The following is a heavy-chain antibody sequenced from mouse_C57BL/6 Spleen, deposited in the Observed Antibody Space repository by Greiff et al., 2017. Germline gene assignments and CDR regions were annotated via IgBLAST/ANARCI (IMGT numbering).Heavy chain of an antibody. J-gene: IGHJ2*01. V-gene: IGHV1-42*01. CDR1: GYSFTGYY. CDR3: AREKEGYLDY. CDR2: INPSTGGT. Sequence: VQLKESGPELVKPGASVQISCKASGYSFTGYYMNWVKQSPEKSLEWIGEINPSTGGTTSNQKFKAKATLTVDKSSSTAYMQLKSLTSEDSAVYYCAREKEGYLDYWGQGTTLTVSS.